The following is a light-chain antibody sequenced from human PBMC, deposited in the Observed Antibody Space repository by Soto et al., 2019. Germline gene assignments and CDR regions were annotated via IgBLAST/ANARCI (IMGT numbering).Light chain of an antibody. V-gene: IGKV3-11*01. J-gene: IGKJ5*01. CDR2: DAF. CDR3: HQRSSWPIT. CDR1: QSVSNY. Sequence: EIVLTQSPATLSLSPGERATLSCMASQSVSNYLAWYQEKPGQAPRLLIYDAFNRATGIPARFSGSGSGTDFTLTISSLEPEDFAVYYCHQRSSWPITFGQGTRLEIK.